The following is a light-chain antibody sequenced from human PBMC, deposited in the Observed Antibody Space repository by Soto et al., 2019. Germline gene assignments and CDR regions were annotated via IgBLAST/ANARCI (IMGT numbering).Light chain of an antibody. V-gene: IGLV1-40*01. J-gene: IGLJ2*01. CDR1: SSNIGAGYD. CDR2: GNS. CDR3: QSYDSSLSPVV. Sequence: QSVLTQPPSVSGAPGQRVTISCTGSSSNIGAGYDVHWYQQLPGTAPKLLIYGNSNGPSGVPDRFSGSKSGTSASLAITGLEAEDEADYYCQSYDSSLSPVVFGGGTKLTVL.